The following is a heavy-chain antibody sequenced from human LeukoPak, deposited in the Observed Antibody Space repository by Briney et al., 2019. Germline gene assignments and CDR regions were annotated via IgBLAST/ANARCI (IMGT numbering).Heavy chain of an antibody. Sequence: GGSLRLSCAASGFTFSSYEMNWVRQAPGKGLEWVSYISSSGSTIYYADSVKGRFTISRDNAKNSLYLQMNSLRAEDTAVYYCARSEHSSSSFDYWGQGTLVTVSS. CDR2: ISSSGSTI. D-gene: IGHD6-6*01. CDR3: ARSEHSSSSFDY. J-gene: IGHJ4*02. CDR1: GFTFSSYE. V-gene: IGHV3-48*03.